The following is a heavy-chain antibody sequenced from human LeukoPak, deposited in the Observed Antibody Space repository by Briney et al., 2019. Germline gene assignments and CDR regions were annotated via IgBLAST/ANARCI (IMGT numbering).Heavy chain of an antibody. CDR2: SSAYNGDT. J-gene: IGHJ4*02. CDR3: VRDIGECSSTSCYAPFIDY. Sequence: ASVKVSCKASGYTSAMFGISWVRQAPGQGFEWMGWSSAYNGDTKYSQRFQGRVTMSADTSTNTAYMDLRSLRSDDMAVYYCVRDIGECSSTSCYAPFIDYWGQGTLVTVSS. D-gene: IGHD2-2*01. CDR1: GYTSAMFG. V-gene: IGHV1-18*03.